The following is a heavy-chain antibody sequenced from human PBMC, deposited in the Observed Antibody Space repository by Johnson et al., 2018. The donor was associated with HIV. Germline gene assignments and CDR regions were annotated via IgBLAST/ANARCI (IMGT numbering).Heavy chain of an antibody. Sequence: VQLVESGGGLVQPGGSLRLSCAVSGFTVSSNYITWVRQAPGKGLEWISVIYSGGDTYYADSVKGRFTISRDNSKNTLYLQMSSLRAEDTAVYYCAKAVAKVGAGMSFDFWGQGTMVTVSS. CDR3: AKAVAKVGAGMSFDF. J-gene: IGHJ3*01. CDR2: IYSGGDT. CDR1: GFTVSSNY. D-gene: IGHD1-26*01. V-gene: IGHV3-66*02.